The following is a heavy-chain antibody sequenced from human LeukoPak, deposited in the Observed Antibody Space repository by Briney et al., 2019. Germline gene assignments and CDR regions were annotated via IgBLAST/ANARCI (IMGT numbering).Heavy chain of an antibody. V-gene: IGHV3-30*04. J-gene: IGHJ6*03. CDR2: ISYDGSNK. CDR3: ARDGAARLLRYYYYMDV. D-gene: IGHD6-6*01. CDR1: GFTFSSYA. Sequence: PGRSLRLSCAASGFTFSSYAMHWVRQAPGKGLEWVAVISYDGSNKYYADSVKGRFTISRDNSKNTLYLQMNSLRAEDTAVYYCARDGAARLLRYYYYMDVWGKGTTVTVS.